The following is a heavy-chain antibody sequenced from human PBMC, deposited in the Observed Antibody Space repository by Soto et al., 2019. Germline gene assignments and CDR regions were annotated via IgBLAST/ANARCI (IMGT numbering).Heavy chain of an antibody. V-gene: IGHV1-58*01. CDR1: GSTFTSSA. D-gene: IGHD3-22*01. J-gene: IGHJ4*02. CDR3: AADYYDSSGYYPY. Sequence: SVKAFRKASGSTFTSSAVQWVRQARGQRLEWIGWIVVGSGNTNYAQKFQGRVTITRDMSTSTAYMELSSLRSEDTAVYYCAADYYDSSGYYPYWGQGTMVTVSS. CDR2: IVVGSGNT.